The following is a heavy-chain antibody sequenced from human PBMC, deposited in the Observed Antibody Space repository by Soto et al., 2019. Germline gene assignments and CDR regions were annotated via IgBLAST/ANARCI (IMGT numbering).Heavy chain of an antibody. J-gene: IGHJ6*02. V-gene: IGHV1-2*02. CDR1: GYSFTGYY. CDR2: INPNSGGT. D-gene: IGHD3-10*01. Sequence: XSVKVSCKASGYSFTGYYMHWVRQAPGQGLEWMGWINPNSGGTNYAQKFQGRVTMTRDTSISTAYMELSRLRSDDTAVYYCARDSTPLIWFGEFSDYGMDVWGQGTTVTVSS. CDR3: ARDSTPLIWFGEFSDYGMDV.